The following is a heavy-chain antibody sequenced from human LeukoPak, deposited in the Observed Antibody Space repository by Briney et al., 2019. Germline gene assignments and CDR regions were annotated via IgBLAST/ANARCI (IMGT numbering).Heavy chain of an antibody. J-gene: IGHJ6*02. V-gene: IGHV1-8*01. CDR1: GYTFTSYD. D-gene: IGHD6-13*01. Sequence: ASVKVSCKASGYTFTSYDINWVRQATGQGLEWMGWMNPNSGNTGYAQKFQGRVTMTRNTSISTAYMELSSLRSEDTAVYYCARVLYSSNNYYYGMDVWGQGTTVTVSS. CDR3: ARVLYSSNNYYYGMDV. CDR2: MNPNSGNT.